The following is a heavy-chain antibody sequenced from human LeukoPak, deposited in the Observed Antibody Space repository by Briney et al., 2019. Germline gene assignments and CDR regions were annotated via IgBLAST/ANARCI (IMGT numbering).Heavy chain of an antibody. J-gene: IGHJ4*02. CDR1: GFTFSNYA. Sequence: PGGSLRLSCAASGFTFSNYAMTWVRQAPGKGLEWVSGISGSGGSTYYADSAKGRFTISRDNSKNTLYLQMNSLRAEDTAVFYCARDGGYYYDSSGYSSFIDYWGQGTLVTVSS. D-gene: IGHD3-22*01. CDR2: ISGSGGST. V-gene: IGHV3-23*01. CDR3: ARDGGYYYDSSGYSSFIDY.